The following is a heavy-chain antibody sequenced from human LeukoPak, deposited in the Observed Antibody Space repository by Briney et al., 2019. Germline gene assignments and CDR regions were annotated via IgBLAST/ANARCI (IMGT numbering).Heavy chain of an antibody. CDR1: GFTFSDYY. CDR3: ARDPSPGSYNAFDI. D-gene: IGHD1-26*01. Sequence: GGSLRLSCAASGFTFSDYYMSWIRQAPGKGLEWVSYISSSGSTIYYADSVKGRFTISRDNAKNSLYLQMNSLRAEDTAVYYCARDPSPGSYNAFDIWGQGTMVTVSS. V-gene: IGHV3-11*01. CDR2: ISSSGSTI. J-gene: IGHJ3*02.